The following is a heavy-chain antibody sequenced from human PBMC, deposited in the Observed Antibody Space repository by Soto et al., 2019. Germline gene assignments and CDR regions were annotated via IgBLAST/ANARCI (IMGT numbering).Heavy chain of an antibody. V-gene: IGHV3-15*01. CDR1: GFSFDRAW. CDR2: IKTKTDGGTT. D-gene: IGHD4-4*01. J-gene: IGHJ4*02. Sequence: EVQLVESGGGLVKPGGSLTLSCSASGFSFDRAWASWVRQAPGRGLEWVGLIKTKTDGGTTDYAASVKGRFTISKDESEKTVYLHRNRLKTEDTAFYYCATTGYSNDGMFDSWGQGSLVTVSS. CDR3: ATTGYSNDGMFDS.